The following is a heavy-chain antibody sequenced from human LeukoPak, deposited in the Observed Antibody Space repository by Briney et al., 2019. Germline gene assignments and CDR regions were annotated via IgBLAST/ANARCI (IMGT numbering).Heavy chain of an antibody. J-gene: IGHJ4*02. CDR2: INNGGNNV. CDR3: ARSIDPPLDY. Sequence: PGGSLRLSCAASGFTFSDYYMSWVRQAPGKGLQWISYINNGGNNVYYADSVKGRFTISRDNAKNSLFLQMNSLRDEDTAVYYCARSIDPPLDYWGQGTLVTVSS. CDR1: GFTFSDYY. D-gene: IGHD6-6*01. V-gene: IGHV3-11*04.